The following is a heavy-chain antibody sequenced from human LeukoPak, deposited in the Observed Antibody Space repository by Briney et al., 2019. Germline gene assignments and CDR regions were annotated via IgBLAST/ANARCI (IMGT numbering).Heavy chain of an antibody. V-gene: IGHV3-43*01. J-gene: IGHJ4*02. CDR3: ARDKTGTGIDY. CDR1: GFTFDDYP. Sequence: GGSLRLSCAASGFTFDDYPMHWVRQAPGKGLEWVSLISWDGVTTYYAHSVKGRFTISRDSSKNSLFLQMNSLRTEDTALYYCARDKTGTGIDYWGQGTLVTVSS. D-gene: IGHD1-7*01. CDR2: ISWDGVTT.